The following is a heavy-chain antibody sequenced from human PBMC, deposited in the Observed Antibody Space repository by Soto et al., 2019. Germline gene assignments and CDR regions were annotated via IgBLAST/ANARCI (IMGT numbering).Heavy chain of an antibody. Sequence: QVQLVQSGAEVKKPGSSVKVSCKASGGTFSSYAISWVRQAPGQGLEWRGGIIPIVGTANYAQKFQGRVTITADASTSTAYMELSSLRSEDTAVYYCARVVTVVKSFHYWYFDLWGRGTLVTVSS. V-gene: IGHV1-69*12. CDR3: ARVVTVVKSFHYWYFDL. CDR1: GGTFSSYA. D-gene: IGHD2-15*01. CDR2: IIPIVGTA. J-gene: IGHJ2*01.